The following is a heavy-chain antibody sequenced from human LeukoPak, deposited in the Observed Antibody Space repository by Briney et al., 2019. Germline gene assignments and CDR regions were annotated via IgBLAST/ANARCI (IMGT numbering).Heavy chain of an antibody. CDR2: ISSSSSYI. Sequence: PWGSLRLSCAASGFTFSSYSMNWVRQAPGKGLEWVSSISSSSSYIYYADSVKGRFTISRDNAKNSLYLQMNSLRAEDTAVYYCARPRGPGGYSSGRSPFDYWGQGTLVTVSS. J-gene: IGHJ4*02. CDR3: ARPRGPGGYSSGRSPFDY. CDR1: GFTFSSYS. D-gene: IGHD6-19*01. V-gene: IGHV3-21*01.